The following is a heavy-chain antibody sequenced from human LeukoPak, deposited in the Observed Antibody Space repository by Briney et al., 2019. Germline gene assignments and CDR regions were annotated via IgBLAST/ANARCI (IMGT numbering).Heavy chain of an antibody. CDR3: ARQSPVRDHYFDSSGPLDY. D-gene: IGHD3-22*01. CDR1: GFSLSTYW. J-gene: IGHJ4*02. V-gene: IGHV3-7*01. CDR2: IKQDGSEQ. Sequence: GGSLRLSCAASGFSLSTYWMTWVRQAPGKGLEWVANIKQDGSEQYHVDSVKGRFTISRDNAKNSLYLQMNSLRAEDTAEYYCARQSPVRDHYFDSSGPLDYWGQGTLVTVSS.